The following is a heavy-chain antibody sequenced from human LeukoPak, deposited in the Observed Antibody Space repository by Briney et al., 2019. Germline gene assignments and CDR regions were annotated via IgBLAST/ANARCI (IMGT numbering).Heavy chain of an antibody. J-gene: IGHJ3*02. CDR3: AKPRIEWAFDI. Sequence: GGSLRLSCEASGFTFSTHSMNWVRQAPGKGLEWVSYISSSGSTIYYADSVKGRFTISRDNSKNTLYLQMNSLRAEDTAVYYCAKPRIEWAFDIWGQGTMVTVSS. CDR1: GFTFSTHS. D-gene: IGHD3-3*01. CDR2: ISSSGSTI. V-gene: IGHV3-48*01.